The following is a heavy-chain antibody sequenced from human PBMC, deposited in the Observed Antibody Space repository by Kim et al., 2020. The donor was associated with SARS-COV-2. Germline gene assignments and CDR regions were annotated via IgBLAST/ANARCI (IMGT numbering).Heavy chain of an antibody. CDR1: GGSISSYY. Sequence: SETLSLTCTVSGGSISSYYWSWIRQPAGKGLEWIGRIYTSGSTNYNPSLKSRVTMSVDTSKNQFSLKLSSVTATDTAVYYCAREGGYYDSSGYLYYFDYWGQGTLVTVSS. V-gene: IGHV4-4*07. D-gene: IGHD3-22*01. CDR2: IYTSGST. J-gene: IGHJ4*02. CDR3: AREGGYYDSSGYLYYFDY.